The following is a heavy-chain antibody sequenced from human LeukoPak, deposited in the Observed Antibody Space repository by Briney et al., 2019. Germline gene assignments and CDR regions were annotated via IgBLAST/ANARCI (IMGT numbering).Heavy chain of an antibody. J-gene: IGHJ6*03. V-gene: IGHV1-18*01. D-gene: IGHD3-9*01. CDR3: ARQYYDILTGYGHNYYYYYMDV. CDR1: GYTFTSYG. CDR2: ISAYNGNT. Sequence: ASVKVSCKASGYTFTSYGISWVRQAPGQGLEWMGWISAYNGNTNYAQKLQGRGTMTTDTSTSTAYMELRSLRSDDTAVYYCARQYYDILTGYGHNYYYYYMDVWGKGTTVTISS.